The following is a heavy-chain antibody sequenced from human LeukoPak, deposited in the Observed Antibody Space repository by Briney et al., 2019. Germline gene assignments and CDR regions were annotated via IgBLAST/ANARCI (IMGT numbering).Heavy chain of an antibody. J-gene: IGHJ6*03. CDR1: GYTFTSYG. V-gene: IGHV1-18*01. CDR2: ISAYNGNT. D-gene: IGHD6-13*01. CDR3: AREQLAPTYYYYMDV. Sequence: ASVKVSCKASGYTFTSYGISWVRQAPGQGLEWMGWISAYNGNTNYAQKLQGRVTMTTDTSTSTAYMELRSLRSDDTAVYYCAREQLAPTYYYYMDVWGKGTTVTVSS.